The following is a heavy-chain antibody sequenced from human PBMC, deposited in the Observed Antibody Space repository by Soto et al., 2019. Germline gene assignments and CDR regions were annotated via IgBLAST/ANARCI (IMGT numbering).Heavy chain of an antibody. V-gene: IGHV1-69-2*01. Sequence: EVQLVQSGAEVKKPGATVKISCKVSGFKFIDYYLYWVQQAPGKALEWMGRVDPEDGETVYSEKFQGRLTITADTSRVIAHMELSGLRSEDTAVYFCATTTAVIVAQGPMDVWGQGTTVIVSS. J-gene: IGHJ6*02. CDR3: ATTTAVIVAQGPMDV. CDR1: GFKFIDYY. D-gene: IGHD2-21*01. CDR2: VDPEDGET.